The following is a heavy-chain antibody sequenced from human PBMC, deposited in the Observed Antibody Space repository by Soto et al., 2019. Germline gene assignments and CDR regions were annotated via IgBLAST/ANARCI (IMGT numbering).Heavy chain of an antibody. D-gene: IGHD3-22*01. CDR3: ATDLSVGVINKPFDY. Sequence: GASVKLSCKASGYTFTSYGISWVRQAPGQGLEWMGWISAYNGNTNYAQKLQGRVTMTTDTSTSTAYMELRSLRSDDTAIYYCATDLSVGVINKPFDYWGQGTLVTVSS. CDR2: ISAYNGNT. J-gene: IGHJ4*02. CDR1: GYTFTSYG. V-gene: IGHV1-18*01.